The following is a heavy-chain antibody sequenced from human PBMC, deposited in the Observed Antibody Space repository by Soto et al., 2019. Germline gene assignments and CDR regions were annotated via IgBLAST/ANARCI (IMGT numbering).Heavy chain of an antibody. D-gene: IGHD3-9*01. J-gene: IGHJ4*02. V-gene: IGHV1-46*03. Sequence: ASVKVSCKASGYTFTRYDINWVRQATGQGLEWMGIINPGDGSTTYSQNFQGRVTMTTDTSTSTVYMELSSLRFEDTAVYYCARVSVNNILAGPFDYWGQGTQVTVSS. CDR2: INPGDGST. CDR1: GYTFTRYD. CDR3: ARVSVNNILAGPFDY.